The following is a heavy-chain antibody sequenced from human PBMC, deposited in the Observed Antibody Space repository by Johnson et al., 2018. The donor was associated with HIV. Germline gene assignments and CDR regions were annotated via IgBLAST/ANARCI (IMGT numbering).Heavy chain of an antibody. CDR3: AKDQPHRIVGATEKLAFDI. CDR1: GFTFSSYA. J-gene: IGHJ3*02. V-gene: IGHV3-30*04. CDR2: ISYDGSNK. Sequence: QVQLVESGGGVVQHGRSPRLSCAASGFTFSSYAMHWVRQAPGKGLEWVAVISYDGSNKYYADSVKGRFTISRDNSKNTLYLQMNSLRAEDTAVYYCAKDQPHRIVGATEKLAFDIWGQGTMVTVSS. D-gene: IGHD1-26*01.